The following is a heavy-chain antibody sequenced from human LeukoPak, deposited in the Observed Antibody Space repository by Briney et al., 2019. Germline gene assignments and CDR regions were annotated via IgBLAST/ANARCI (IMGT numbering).Heavy chain of an antibody. CDR1: GGSISSYY. Sequence: SETLSLTCTVSGGSISSYYWSWIRQPPGKGLEWIGYIYYSGSTNYNPSLKSRVTMSVDTSKNQFSLKLSSVTAADTAVYYCARVGFGGGGVIFDYWGQGTLVTVSS. V-gene: IGHV4-59*12. J-gene: IGHJ4*02. CDR3: ARVGFGGGGVIFDY. CDR2: IYYSGST. D-gene: IGHD3-10*01.